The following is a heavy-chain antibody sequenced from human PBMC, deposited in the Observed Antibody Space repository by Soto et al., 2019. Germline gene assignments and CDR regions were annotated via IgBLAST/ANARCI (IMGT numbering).Heavy chain of an antibody. CDR1: AYTFTTYG. J-gene: IGHJ3*02. CDR2: ISAYNGNT. D-gene: IGHD6-6*01. CDR3: TRDLRIPDIEGFSSLSNDAFDI. V-gene: IGHV1-18*01. Sequence: ASVKVYCQASAYTFTTYGISWVRPAPGQGREWMGWISAYNGNTKYAQKPQGRVTMTTATSMTTTHMDLRSLSCDARAGQYCTRDLRIPDIEGFSSLSNDAFDILGQGTIVTVPS.